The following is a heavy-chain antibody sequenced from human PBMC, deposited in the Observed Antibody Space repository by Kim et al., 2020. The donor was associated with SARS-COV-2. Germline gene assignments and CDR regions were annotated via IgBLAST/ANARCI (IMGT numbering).Heavy chain of an antibody. V-gene: IGHV3-74*03. D-gene: IGHD1-1*01. J-gene: IGHJ4*02. CDR2: ISADGGDT. CDR3: AREVEGIDY. Sequence: GGSLRLSCAASGFTFSSYWMHWIRQAPGKGLVWVSLISADGGDTQYADSVKGRFTISRDNAKNTLYLQMNSLRVEDTAVYYCAREVEGIDYWGQGTLVTVSS. CDR1: GFTFSSYW.